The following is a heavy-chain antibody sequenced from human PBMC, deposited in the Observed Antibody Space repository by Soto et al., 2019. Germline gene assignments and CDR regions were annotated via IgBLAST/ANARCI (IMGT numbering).Heavy chain of an antibody. CDR3: SRGGDAYKAGTY. V-gene: IGHV4-34*01. CDR1: GGSLSGYY. Sequence: QVQLQQWGAGLLKPSETLSLTCAVYGGSLSGYYWTWIRRPPGKGLEWIGEIHHSGSINYNSSLKSXGPPSAXTPTNQFFLKLSSVTAADTAVYYCSRGGDAYKAGTYWGQGTLVTVSS. CDR2: IHHSGSI. D-gene: IGHD1-1*01. J-gene: IGHJ4*02.